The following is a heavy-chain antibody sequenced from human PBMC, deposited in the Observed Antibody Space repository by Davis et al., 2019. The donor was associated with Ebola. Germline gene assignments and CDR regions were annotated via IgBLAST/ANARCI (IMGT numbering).Heavy chain of an antibody. Sequence: ASVTVSRKASGYTFTNYYMHWVRQAPGQGLAWMGMINPNDGRTIYAQKLQGRVTVTRDTSTTTVYMDLSSLRSEDTALYYCTTPGGQDSGYDVFDIWGQGTVVTVSS. D-gene: IGHD5-12*01. CDR1: GYTFTNYY. CDR3: TTPGGQDSGYDVFDI. CDR2: INPNDGRT. J-gene: IGHJ3*02. V-gene: IGHV1-46*03.